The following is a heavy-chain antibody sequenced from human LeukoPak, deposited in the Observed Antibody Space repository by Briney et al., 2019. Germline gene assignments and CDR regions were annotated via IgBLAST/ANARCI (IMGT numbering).Heavy chain of an antibody. CDR3: ARARRIAAAGTYYYYYMDV. Sequence: SVKVSCKASGGTFISYAISWVRQAPGQGLEWMGGVIPIFGTANYAQKFQGRVTITTDESTSTAYMELSSLRSEDTAVYYCARARRIAAAGTYYYYYMDVWGKGTTVTVSS. CDR1: GGTFISYA. CDR2: VIPIFGTA. D-gene: IGHD6-13*01. J-gene: IGHJ6*03. V-gene: IGHV1-69*05.